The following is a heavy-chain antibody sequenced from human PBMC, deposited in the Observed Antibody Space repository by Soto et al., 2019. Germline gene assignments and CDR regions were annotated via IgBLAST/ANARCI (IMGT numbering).Heavy chain of an antibody. Sequence: PSETLSLTCTVSGGSISSYYWSWIRQPPGKGLEWIGYIYYSGNTNYNPSLKSRVTISVDTSKNEFSLKLTSVTTADTAFYFCARDFAGRGPFDPWGPGTLVTVSS. CDR1: GGSISSYY. J-gene: IGHJ5*01. CDR3: ARDFAGRGPFDP. D-gene: IGHD1-26*01. CDR2: IYYSGNT. V-gene: IGHV4-59*01.